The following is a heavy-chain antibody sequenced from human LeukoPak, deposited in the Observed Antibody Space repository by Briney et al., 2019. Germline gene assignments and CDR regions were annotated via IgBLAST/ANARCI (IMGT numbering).Heavy chain of an antibody. D-gene: IGHD3-22*01. CDR2: IYYSGST. Sequence: KPSETLSLTCTVSGGSISSYYWSWIRQPPGKGLEWIGYIYYSGSTNYNPSLKSRVTISVDTSKNQFSLKLSSVTAADTAVYYCAGDYDSSGYPYYWGQGTLVTVSS. V-gene: IGHV4-59*08. CDR3: AGDYDSSGYPYY. CDR1: GGSISSYY. J-gene: IGHJ4*02.